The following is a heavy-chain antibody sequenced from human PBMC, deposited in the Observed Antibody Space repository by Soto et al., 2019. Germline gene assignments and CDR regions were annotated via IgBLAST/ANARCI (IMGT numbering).Heavy chain of an antibody. Sequence: PSETLSLTCTVSGGSISSSSYYWGWIRQPPGKGLEWIGSIYYSGSTYYNPSLKSRVTISVDTSKNQFSLKLSSVTAADTAVYYCARSTTSLGYYMDVWGKGTTVTVSS. V-gene: IGHV4-39*01. CDR3: ARSTTSLGYYMDV. CDR2: IYYSGST. CDR1: GGSISSSSYY. D-gene: IGHD4-4*01. J-gene: IGHJ6*03.